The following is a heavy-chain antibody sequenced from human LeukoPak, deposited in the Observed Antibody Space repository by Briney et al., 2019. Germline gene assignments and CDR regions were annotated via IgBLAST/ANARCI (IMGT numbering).Heavy chain of an antibody. Sequence: GESLKISCNASGYXFTNYWIGWVRQMPGKGLEWMGIIYPRDSDTRYSPSFQGQVTVSADKSISTAYLQWNTLEASDTAMYYCARRQYSGYDFDFWGQGTLVTVSA. CDR3: ARRQYSGYDFDF. D-gene: IGHD5-12*01. CDR1: GYXFTNYW. V-gene: IGHV5-51*01. CDR2: IYPRDSDT. J-gene: IGHJ4*02.